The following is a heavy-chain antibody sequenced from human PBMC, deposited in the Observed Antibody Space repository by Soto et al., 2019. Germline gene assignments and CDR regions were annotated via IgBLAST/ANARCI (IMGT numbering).Heavy chain of an antibody. J-gene: IGHJ3*02. D-gene: IGHD3-22*01. CDR2: IRSKAYGGTT. Sequence: GGSLRLSCTASGFTFGDYAMSWFRQAPGKGLEWVGFIRSKAYGGTTEYAASVKGRFTISRDDSKSIAYLQMNSLKTEDTAVYYCTRREITMIVVVITTGAFDIWGQGTMVTVSS. V-gene: IGHV3-49*03. CDR1: GFTFGDYA. CDR3: TRREITMIVVVITTGAFDI.